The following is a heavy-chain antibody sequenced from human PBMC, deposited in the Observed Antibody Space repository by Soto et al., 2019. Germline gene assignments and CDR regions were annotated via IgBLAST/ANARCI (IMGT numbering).Heavy chain of an antibody. CDR3: ASRVTLVRGGDDAFDI. J-gene: IGHJ3*02. CDR2: IIPILGIA. D-gene: IGHD3-10*01. V-gene: IGHV1-69*02. CDR1: GGTFSSYT. Sequence: QVQLVQSGAEVKKPGSSVKVSCKASGGTFSSYTISWVRQAPGQGLEWMGRIIPILGIANYAQKFQGRVTITADKSTSTAYMEVSSLRSEDRAVYYCASRVTLVRGGDDAFDIWGQGTMVTVSS.